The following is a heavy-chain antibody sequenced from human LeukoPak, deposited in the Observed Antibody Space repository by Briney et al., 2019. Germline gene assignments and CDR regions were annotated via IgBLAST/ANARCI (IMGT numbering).Heavy chain of an antibody. CDR3: ARLFGRKLGDY. CDR2: IYYSGST. CDR1: GGSISSYY. D-gene: IGHD7-27*01. J-gene: IGHJ4*02. Sequence: SETLSLTCTVSGGSISSYYWSWIRQPPGKGLEWIGFIYYSGSTNYKPSLKSRVTISVDTSKNQFSLKLSSVTAADTAVYYCARLFGRKLGDYWGQGTLVTASS. V-gene: IGHV4-59*12.